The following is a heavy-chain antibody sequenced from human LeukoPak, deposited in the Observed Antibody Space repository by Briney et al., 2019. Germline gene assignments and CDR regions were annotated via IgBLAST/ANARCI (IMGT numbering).Heavy chain of an antibody. D-gene: IGHD3-22*01. Sequence: SETLSLTCAVYGGSFSGYYWTWIRQPPGKGLEWIGEINHRGNTNYNPSLESRVAISADTSKNHFSLNLSSVTAADTAAYYCARGRYDRRGSYDLVQTKAFDYWGQGTLVTVSP. J-gene: IGHJ4*02. CDR1: GGSFSGYY. V-gene: IGHV4-34*01. CDR2: INHRGNT. CDR3: ARGRYDRRGSYDLVQTKAFDY.